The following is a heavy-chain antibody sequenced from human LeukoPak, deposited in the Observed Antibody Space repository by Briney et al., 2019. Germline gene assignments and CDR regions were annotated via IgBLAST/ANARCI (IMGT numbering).Heavy chain of an antibody. D-gene: IGHD1-7*01. V-gene: IGHV3-48*03. Sequence: GGSLRLSCAASGFTFSSYEMNWVRQAPGKGLEWVSYISSSGSTIYYADSVKGRFTISRDNAKNSLYLQMNSMRAEDTAVYYCARKGLGGELGGFDSWGQGTLVTVSS. CDR3: ARKGLGGELGGFDS. J-gene: IGHJ4*02. CDR2: ISSSGSTI. CDR1: GFTFSSYE.